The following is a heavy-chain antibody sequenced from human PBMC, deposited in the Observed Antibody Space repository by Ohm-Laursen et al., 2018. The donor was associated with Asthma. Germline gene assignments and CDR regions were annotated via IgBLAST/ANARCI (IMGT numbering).Heavy chain of an antibody. J-gene: IGHJ4*02. CDR2: GGSYYDGGLK. CDR3: ARDGMEWYLAAFDF. D-gene: IGHD3-3*01. V-gene: IGHV3-30-3*01. CDR1: GFTFRSYA. Sequence: SLRLSCAATGFTFRSYAMHWVRQAPGKGLEWVAVGGSYYDGGLKYYADSVNGRFTVSRDDSKNTLYLQMNSLRPDDTAVYYCARDGMEWYLAAFDFWGQGTLVTVSS.